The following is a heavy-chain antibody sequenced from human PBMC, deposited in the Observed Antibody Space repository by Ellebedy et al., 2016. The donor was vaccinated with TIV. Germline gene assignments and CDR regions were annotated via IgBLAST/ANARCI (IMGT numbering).Heavy chain of an antibody. V-gene: IGHV3-48*02. D-gene: IGHD3/OR15-3a*01. Sequence: PGGSLRLSCTASGFTLSSFSMNWVRQAPGKGLEWLSYIGTTTGSISYADSAKGRFTISRDNAKNSLHLQMNSLRDEDTAVYSCARDVFFGLFDWGQGTLVTVSS. CDR2: IGTTTGSI. J-gene: IGHJ4*02. CDR3: ARDVFFGLFD. CDR1: GFTLSSFS.